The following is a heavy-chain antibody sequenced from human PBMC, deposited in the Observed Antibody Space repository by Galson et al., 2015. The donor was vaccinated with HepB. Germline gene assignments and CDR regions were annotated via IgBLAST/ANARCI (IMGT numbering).Heavy chain of an antibody. J-gene: IGHJ6*02. CDR2: IIPILGIA. V-gene: IGHV1-69*04. D-gene: IGHD5-12*01. Sequence: SVKVSCKASGGTFSSYAISWVRQAPGQGLEWMGRIIPILGIANYAQKFQGRVTITADKSTSTAYMELSSLRSEDTAVYYCARVREEEDGGYLGMGVWGQGTTVTVSS. CDR3: ARVREEEDGGYLGMGV. CDR1: GGTFSSYA.